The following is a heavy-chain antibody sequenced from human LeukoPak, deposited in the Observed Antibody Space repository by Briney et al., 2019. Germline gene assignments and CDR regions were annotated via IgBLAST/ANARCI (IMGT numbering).Heavy chain of an antibody. CDR1: GFTVSSNY. Sequence: PGGSLRLSCAASGFTVSSNYMSCVRQAPGKGLEWVSVIYSGGSTYYADSVKGRFTISRDNSKNTLYLQMNSLRAEDTAVYYCARAGGSGSEPLNYWGQGTLVTVSS. CDR2: IYSGGST. V-gene: IGHV3-53*01. D-gene: IGHD3-10*01. CDR3: ARAGGSGSEPLNY. J-gene: IGHJ4*02.